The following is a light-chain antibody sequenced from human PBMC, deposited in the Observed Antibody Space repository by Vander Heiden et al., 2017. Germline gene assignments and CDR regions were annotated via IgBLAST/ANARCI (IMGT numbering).Light chain of an antibody. CDR3: MQALQTPNT. V-gene: IGKV2-28*01. CDR2: LGS. J-gene: IGKJ2*01. CDR1: QSLLHSNGYNY. Sequence: DIVMTQSPLSLPVTPAEPASISCRSSQSLLHSNGYNYLDWYLQKPGQSPQLLIYLGSNRASGVPDRFSGSGSGTDFTLKISRVEAEDVGVYYCMQALQTPNTFGQGTKLEIK.